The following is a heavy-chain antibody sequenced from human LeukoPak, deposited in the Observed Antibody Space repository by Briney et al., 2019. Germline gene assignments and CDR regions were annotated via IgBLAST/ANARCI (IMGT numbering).Heavy chain of an antibody. J-gene: IGHJ4*02. Sequence: GGSLRLSCAASGFTFNSHAMSWVRQAPGKGLEWVSGISGSGGRTYYADSVKGRFTVSRDNSKNTLYLQMSSLRAEDTAVYYCAKDERNWNYNLASQTYDWGQGTLVTVSS. CDR2: ISGSGGRT. V-gene: IGHV3-23*01. D-gene: IGHD1-7*01. CDR3: AKDERNWNYNLASQTYD. CDR1: GFTFNSHA.